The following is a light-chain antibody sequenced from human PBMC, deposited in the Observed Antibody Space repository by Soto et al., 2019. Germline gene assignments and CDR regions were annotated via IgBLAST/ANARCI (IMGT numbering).Light chain of an antibody. CDR3: CSYAGSSTFVV. CDR1: SSDVGSYSL. CDR2: EGS. Sequence: QSALTQPASVSGSPGQSITISCTGTSSDVGSYSLVSWYQQHPGKAPKLMIYEGSKRPSGVSNRFSGSKSGNTASLTISGLQAEDEADYYCCSYAGSSTFVVFGGGTKVTV. J-gene: IGLJ2*01. V-gene: IGLV2-23*03.